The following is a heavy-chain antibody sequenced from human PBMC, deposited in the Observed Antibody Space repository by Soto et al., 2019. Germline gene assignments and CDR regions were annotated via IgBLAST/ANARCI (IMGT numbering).Heavy chain of an antibody. D-gene: IGHD4-17*01. J-gene: IGHJ4*02. CDR2: IYHSGST. CDR3: ASADGDYPLGYFDY. CDR1: GGSISSGGYS. V-gene: IGHV4-30-2*01. Sequence: QLQLQESGSGLVKPSQTLSLTCAVSGGSISSGGYSWSWIRQPPGKGLEWIGYIYHSGSTYYNPSPKSRVTIAVDRSKNQFPLKRSPGTAADTAVYYCASADGDYPLGYFDYWGQGTLVTVSS.